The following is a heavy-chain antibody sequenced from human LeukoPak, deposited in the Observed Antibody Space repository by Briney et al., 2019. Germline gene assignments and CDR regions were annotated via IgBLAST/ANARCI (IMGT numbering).Heavy chain of an antibody. Sequence: GGSLRLSCAASGFTFNSYAMSWVRQAPGKGLEWVSAISGSGGSTYYADSVKGRFTISRDNSKNTLYLQMNSLRAEDTAVYYCAKFPVARATIFGVVTDYWGQGTLVTVSS. CDR3: AKFPVARATIFGVVTDY. J-gene: IGHJ4*02. CDR1: GFTFNSYA. D-gene: IGHD3-3*01. CDR2: ISGSGGST. V-gene: IGHV3-23*01.